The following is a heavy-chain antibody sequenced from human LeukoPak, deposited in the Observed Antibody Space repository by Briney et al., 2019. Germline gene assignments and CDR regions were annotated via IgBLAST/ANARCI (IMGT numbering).Heavy chain of an antibody. D-gene: IGHD2/OR15-2a*01. CDR3: ARRGGSPFYDH. V-gene: IGHV5-51*01. CDR2: IRADSQI. Sequence: GESLQIPCKTSGSYFTDYWIGWGRQKPGKGLEWMGIIRADSQITYSPSFQGQVTFSADRSKDTAYLRWCSLKASDTAMYYCARRGGSPFYDHWGRGTLVTVSP. CDR1: GSYFTDYW. J-gene: IGHJ4*02.